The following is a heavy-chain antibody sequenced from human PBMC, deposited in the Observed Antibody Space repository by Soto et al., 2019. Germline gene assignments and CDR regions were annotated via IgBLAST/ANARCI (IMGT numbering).Heavy chain of an antibody. V-gene: IGHV1-69*02. D-gene: IGHD3-22*01. CDR2: IIPILGIA. Sequence: QVQLVQSGAEVKKPGSSVKVSCKASGGTLSSYTISWVRQAPGQGLEWMGRIIPILGIANYAQKFQGRVTITAHKSTSTAYMELSSLRSEDTAVYYCATNYYDSSGYYWGWGQGPLVTVSS. CDR3: ATNYYDSSGYYWG. J-gene: IGHJ4*02. CDR1: GGTLSSYT.